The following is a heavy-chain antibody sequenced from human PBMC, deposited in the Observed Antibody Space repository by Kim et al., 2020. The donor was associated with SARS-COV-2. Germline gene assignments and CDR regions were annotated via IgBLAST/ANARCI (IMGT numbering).Heavy chain of an antibody. J-gene: IGHJ4*02. CDR2: IYPGGSDT. Sequence: GESLKISCKASGYSFTTDWIGWVRQMPGKGLEWMGIIYPGGSDTRYSPSVQGQVTFSVDKSLSTAYLQWSSLTASDTAIYYCAKGVSEPDPADTFFDYWGQGTLVTVSS. V-gene: IGHV5-51*01. CDR3: AKGVSEPDPADTFFDY. D-gene: IGHD5-18*01. CDR1: GYSFTTDW.